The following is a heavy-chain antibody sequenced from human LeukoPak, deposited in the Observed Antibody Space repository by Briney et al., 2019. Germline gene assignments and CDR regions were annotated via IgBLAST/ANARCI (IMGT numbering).Heavy chain of an antibody. CDR3: ARDGPNSWYFYFDS. CDR2: IDPNTDDT. Sequence: ASVKVSCKASGYNFITYYIHWVRQAPGQGLEWMGWIDPNTDDTNYAQKFQGRISMTRDTSINTAYMELSRLTFDDTAVYYCARDGPNSWYFYFDSWSQGTLVTVSS. CDR1: GYNFITYY. D-gene: IGHD6-13*01. J-gene: IGHJ4*02. V-gene: IGHV1-2*02.